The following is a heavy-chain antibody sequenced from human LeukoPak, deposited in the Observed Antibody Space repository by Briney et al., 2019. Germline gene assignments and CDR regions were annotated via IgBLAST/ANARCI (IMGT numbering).Heavy chain of an antibody. J-gene: IGHJ1*01. V-gene: IGHV4-38-2*02. CDR3: AREGAVATSAAIQD. CDR1: GYSINSGFY. D-gene: IGHD3-16*01. Sequence: PSETLSLTCAVSGYSINSGFYWSWIRQAPGRGLEYIVNIYHTGSTYYRPSLKSRVTISVDTAKNQFSLGLSSVTAAETAVYYCAREGAVATSAAIQDWGLGTLVTVSS. CDR2: IYHTGST.